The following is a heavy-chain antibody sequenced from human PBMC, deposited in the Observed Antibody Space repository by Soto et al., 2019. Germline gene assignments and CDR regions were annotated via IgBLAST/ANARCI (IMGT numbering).Heavy chain of an antibody. J-gene: IGHJ4*02. D-gene: IGHD1-26*01. Sequence: PGGSLRLSCAASGFTFSSYAMHWVRQAPGKGLEWVAVISYDGSNKYYADSVKGRFTISRDNSKNTLYLQMNSLRAEDTAVYYCASMGATNSYVVALASQIFDYWGKGTLVTVSS. CDR1: GFTFSSYA. CDR2: ISYDGSNK. CDR3: ASMGATNSYVVALASQIFDY. V-gene: IGHV3-30-3*01.